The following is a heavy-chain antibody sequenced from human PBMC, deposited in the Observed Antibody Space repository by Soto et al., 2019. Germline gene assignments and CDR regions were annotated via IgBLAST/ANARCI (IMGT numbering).Heavy chain of an antibody. V-gene: IGHV3-74*01. J-gene: IGHJ4*02. CDR2: INSDGSNT. CDR1: GFTFSSCW. D-gene: IGHD2-2*01. CDR3: ARGGVPAAMSY. Sequence: EVQLVESGGGLVQPGGSLRLSCAASGFTFSSCWMHWVRQAPGGGLVWVSRINSDGSNTNYADSVKGRFTISRDNAKNTLYLPMNSLRAEDTAGYDCARGGVPAAMSYWGQGPLVTVSA.